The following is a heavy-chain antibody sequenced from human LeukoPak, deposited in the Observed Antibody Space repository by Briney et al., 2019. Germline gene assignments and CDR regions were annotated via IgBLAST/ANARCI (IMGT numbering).Heavy chain of an antibody. CDR1: GLTITTHW. V-gene: IGHV3-7*01. CDR3: VRDFDY. Sequence: GGSLRLSCPAPGLTITTHWMTWVRQAPEKGLEWVATIEQDGTKEYYVDSVKGRFTISRDNAKNSLYLQMNSLRADDTAVYYCVRDFDYWGQGTLVTVSS. J-gene: IGHJ4*02. CDR2: IEQDGTKE.